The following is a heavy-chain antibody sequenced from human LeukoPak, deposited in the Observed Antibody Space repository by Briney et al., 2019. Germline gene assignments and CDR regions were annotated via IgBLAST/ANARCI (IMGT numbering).Heavy chain of an antibody. D-gene: IGHD3-22*01. Sequence: GSLRLSCAASGFTFTDHYMSWVRQAPGKGLEWVSYISSSGSSTYYADSVKGRFTISRDNAKNSLYLQMNNLRAEDTAVYYCARGGYDSSGYWGQGTLVTVSS. V-gene: IGHV3-11*01. CDR3: ARGGYDSSGY. J-gene: IGHJ4*02. CDR1: GFTFTDHY. CDR2: ISSSGSST.